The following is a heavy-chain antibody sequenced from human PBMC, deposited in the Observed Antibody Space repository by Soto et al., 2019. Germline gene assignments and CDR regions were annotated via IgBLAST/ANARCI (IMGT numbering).Heavy chain of an antibody. CDR2: ISYDGSNK. J-gene: IGHJ5*02. V-gene: IGHV3-30-3*01. CDR3: AREVPYGDYVLGWFDP. CDR1: GFTFSSYA. Sequence: GGSLRLSCAASGFTFSSYAMHWVRQAPGKGLEWVAVISYDGSNKYYADSVKGRFTISRDNSKNTLYLQMNSLRAEDTAVYYCAREVPYGDYVLGWFDPWGQGTLVTVSS. D-gene: IGHD4-17*01.